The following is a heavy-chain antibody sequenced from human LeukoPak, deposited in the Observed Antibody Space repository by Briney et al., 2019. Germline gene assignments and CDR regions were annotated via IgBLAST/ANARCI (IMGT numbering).Heavy chain of an antibody. CDR3: AKNVDYSSRGADY. D-gene: IGHD6-19*01. CDR2: ISGSGAST. J-gene: IGHJ4*02. V-gene: IGHV3-23*01. CDR1: GFSFSSYV. Sequence: PGGSLRLSCVASGFSFSSYVMNWFRQAPGTGLEWVSAISGSGASTYYADSVKGRFTISRDNSKNTLYLQMNSLRAEDTAVYYCAKNVDYSSRGADYWGQGTLVTVSS.